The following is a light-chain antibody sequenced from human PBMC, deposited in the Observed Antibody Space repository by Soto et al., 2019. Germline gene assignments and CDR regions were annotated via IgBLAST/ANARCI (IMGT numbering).Light chain of an antibody. J-gene: IGLJ3*02. V-gene: IGLV2-14*01. Sequence: QLVLTQPASVSGSPGQSITISCTGTTSDVGRYNYVSWYLHHPGKAPKLMIYEVNKRPSGVSNRFSGSKSGNTASLTISGLQAEDEADYYCSSHTGISTLVVFGEGTKLTVL. CDR2: EVN. CDR1: TSDVGRYNY. CDR3: SSHTGISTLVV.